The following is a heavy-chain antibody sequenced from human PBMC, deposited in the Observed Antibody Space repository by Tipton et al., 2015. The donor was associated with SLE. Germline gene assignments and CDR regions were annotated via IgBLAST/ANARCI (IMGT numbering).Heavy chain of an antibody. D-gene: IGHD3-16*01. CDR2: IYYRGST. V-gene: IGHV4-59*12. CDR3: ARGDRLPSHVSWYFDL. Sequence: TLSLTCTVSGGSTSSYYWSWIRQPPGKGLEWMGYIYYRGSTNYNPSLESRVAISVDTSENKFSLRLISLTAADTAVYYCARGDRLPSHVSWYFDLWGRGTLVTVSS. CDR1: GGSTSSYY. J-gene: IGHJ2*01.